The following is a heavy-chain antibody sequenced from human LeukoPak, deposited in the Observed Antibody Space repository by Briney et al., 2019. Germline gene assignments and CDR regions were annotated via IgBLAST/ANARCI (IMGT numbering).Heavy chain of an antibody. J-gene: IGHJ3*02. CDR2: IYYSGST. CDR3: ARGRGNYGAAFDI. Sequence: SETLSLTCTVSGGSLSSGSYYWIWIRQPPGKGLEWIGYIYYSGSTNYNPSLKSRVTISVDTSKNQFSLKLSSVTAADTAVYYCARGRGNYGAAFDIWGQGTMVTVSS. V-gene: IGHV4-61*01. CDR1: GGSLSSGSYY. D-gene: IGHD4-17*01.